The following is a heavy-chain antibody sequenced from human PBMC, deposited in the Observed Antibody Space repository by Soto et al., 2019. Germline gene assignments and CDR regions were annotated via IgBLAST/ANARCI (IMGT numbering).Heavy chain of an antibody. CDR1: GFTVSNNY. V-gene: IGHV3-53*01. Sequence: EVQLVESGGGLIQPGGSLRLSCAVSGFTVSNNYMSWVRQAPGKGLEGVSVIYSGGYTAYGDSVKGRFTISRDNSKNTLFLKMKNARAAAGAFYYGAPRGGGGGYWGQGTLVTVSS. CDR3: APRGGGGGY. D-gene: IGHD3-10*01. J-gene: IGHJ4*02. CDR2: IYSGGYT.